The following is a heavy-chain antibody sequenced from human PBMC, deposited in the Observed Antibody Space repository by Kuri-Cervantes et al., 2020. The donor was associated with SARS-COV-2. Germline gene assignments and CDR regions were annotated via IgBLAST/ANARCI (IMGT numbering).Heavy chain of an antibody. CDR3: ARDVDPYYDYWSGSAGY. CDR2: IYTEGSTA. D-gene: IGHD3-3*01. J-gene: IGHJ4*02. CDR1: GFSFSSYW. Sequence: GESLKISCAASGFSFSSYWMHWVRQAPGKGLVWVSRIYTEGSTASYADSVKGRFTISRDNAKNTLFLQMNSLRAEDTAVYYSARDVDPYYDYWSGSAGYWGQGTLVTVSS. V-gene: IGHV3-74*01.